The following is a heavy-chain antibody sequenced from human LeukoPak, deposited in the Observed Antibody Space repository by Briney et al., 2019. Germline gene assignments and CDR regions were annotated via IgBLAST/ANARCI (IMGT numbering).Heavy chain of an antibody. CDR2: ISSDGSNK. CDR1: GFTFSSYA. D-gene: IGHD3-22*01. CDR3: RAATRYLDYYYDY. J-gene: IGHJ4*02. Sequence: PGGSLRLSCAASGFTFSSYAMSWVRQAPGKGLEWVAVISSDGSNKYYADSVRGRFTISRDNSKDTLYLQMSSLTIEDTAVYYCRAATRYLDYYYDYWGQGTLVTVSS. V-gene: IGHV3-30*03.